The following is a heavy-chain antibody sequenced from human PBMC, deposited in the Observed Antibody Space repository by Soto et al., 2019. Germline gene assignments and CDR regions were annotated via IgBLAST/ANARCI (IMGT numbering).Heavy chain of an antibody. CDR3: ARVDY. CDR2: ISYDGSNK. V-gene: IGHV3-30-3*01. CDR1: GFTFSSYA. Sequence: QVQLVESGGGVVQPGRSLRLSCAASGFTFSSYAMHWVRQAPGKGLEWVAVISYDGSNKYYADSVQGRFTISRDNSKNTLYLQMNSLRAEDTAVYYCARVDYWGQGTLVNVS. J-gene: IGHJ4*02.